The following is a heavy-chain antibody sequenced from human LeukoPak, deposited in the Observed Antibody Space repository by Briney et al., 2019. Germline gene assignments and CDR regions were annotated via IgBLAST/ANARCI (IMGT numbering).Heavy chain of an antibody. CDR1: GGSISSYY. J-gene: IGHJ5*02. Sequence: PSETLSLTCTVSGGSISSYYWSWIRQPAGKGLEWIGRIYTSGSTNYNPSLRSRVAISVDKSKNQFSLKLSSVTAADTAVYYCARDYSNYVVWFDPWGQGTLVTVSS. CDR2: IYTSGST. D-gene: IGHD4-11*01. V-gene: IGHV4-4*07. CDR3: ARDYSNYVVWFDP.